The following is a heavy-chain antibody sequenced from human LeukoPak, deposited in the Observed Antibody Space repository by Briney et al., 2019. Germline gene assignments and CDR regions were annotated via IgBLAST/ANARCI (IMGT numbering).Heavy chain of an antibody. D-gene: IGHD3-22*01. CDR3: TYYYDSSGYGGGNWFDP. Sequence: ASVKVSCKASGYTFTGYYMHWVRQAPGQGLEWMGWINPNSGGTNYAQKFQGRVTMTEDTSTDTAYMELSSLRSEDTAVYYCTYYYDSSGYGGGNWFDPWGQGTLVTVSS. V-gene: IGHV1-2*02. CDR2: INPNSGGT. CDR1: GYTFTGYY. J-gene: IGHJ5*02.